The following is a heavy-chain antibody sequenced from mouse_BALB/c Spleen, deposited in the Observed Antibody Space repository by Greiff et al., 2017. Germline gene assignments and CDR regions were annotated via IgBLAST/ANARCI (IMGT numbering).Heavy chain of an antibody. CDR1: GFTFSDYG. V-gene: IGHV5-15*02. CDR3: ARDDSCYYAMDY. D-gene: IGHD2-12*01. Sequence: EVQLQQSGGGLVQPGGSRKLSCAASGFTFSDYGMAWVRQAPGKGPEWVAFISNLAYSIYYADTVTGRFTISRENAKNTLYLEMSSLRSEDTAMYYCARDDSCYYAMDYWGQGTSVTVSS. J-gene: IGHJ4*01. CDR2: ISNLAYSI.